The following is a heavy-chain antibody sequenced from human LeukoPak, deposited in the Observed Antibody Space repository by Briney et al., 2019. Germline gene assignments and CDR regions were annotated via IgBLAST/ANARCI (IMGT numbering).Heavy chain of an antibody. V-gene: IGHV1-2*02. CDR2: INPNSGGT. CDR3: ARDAGYYDILTGYPSGNGMDV. J-gene: IGHJ6*02. D-gene: IGHD3-9*01. CDR1: GYTFTGYY. Sequence: ASVKVSCKASGYTFTGYYMHWVRQAPGQGLEWMGWINPNSGGTNYAQKFQGRVTMTRDTSISTAYMELSRLRSDDTAVYYCARDAGYYDILTGYPSGNGMDVWGQGTTVTVSS.